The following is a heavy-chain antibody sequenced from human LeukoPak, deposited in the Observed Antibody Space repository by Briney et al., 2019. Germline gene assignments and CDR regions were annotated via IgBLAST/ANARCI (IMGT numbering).Heavy chain of an antibody. V-gene: IGHV4-30-4*08. CDR1: GGSISSGDYY. D-gene: IGHD3-10*01. J-gene: IGHJ5*02. CDR2: IYYSGST. Sequence: SETLSLTCTVSGGSISSGDYYWSWIRQPPGKGLEWIGYIYYSGSTYYNPSLKSRVTISVDTSKNQFSLKLSSVTAADTAVYYCARAPTYGPGSYAIDPWGQGTLVTVSS. CDR3: ARAPTYGPGSYAIDP.